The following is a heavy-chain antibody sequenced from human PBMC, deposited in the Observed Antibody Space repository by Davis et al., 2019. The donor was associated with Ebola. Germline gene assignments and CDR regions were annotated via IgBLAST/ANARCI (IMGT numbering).Heavy chain of an antibody. J-gene: IGHJ5*02. CDR2: ISYEGSNK. CDR1: GFTFSGFA. D-gene: IGHD6-13*01. Sequence: PGGSLRLSCAASGFTFSGFAMHWVRQAPGKGLQWVAVISYEGSNKNYGDSVRGRFTISRDNSKNPLYLQMNSLRTEDTAVDYCARVRGSRWWDPPDPWGQGTLVTISA. CDR3: ARVRGSRWWDPPDP. V-gene: IGHV3-30-3*01.